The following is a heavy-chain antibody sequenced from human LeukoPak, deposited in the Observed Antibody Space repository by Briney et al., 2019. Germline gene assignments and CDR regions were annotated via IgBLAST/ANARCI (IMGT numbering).Heavy chain of an antibody. CDR1: GGSISSYY. CDR3: ARDRYYYDSTGYAFDI. D-gene: IGHD3-22*01. V-gene: IGHV4-59*01. J-gene: IGHJ3*02. CDR2: IYHSGST. Sequence: SETLSLTCTVSGGSISSYYWSWIRQPPGKGLEWIGYIYHSGSTYYNPSLKSRLTISVDTSKNQFSLKLSSVTAADTAVYYCARDRYYYDSTGYAFDIWGQGTMVTVSS.